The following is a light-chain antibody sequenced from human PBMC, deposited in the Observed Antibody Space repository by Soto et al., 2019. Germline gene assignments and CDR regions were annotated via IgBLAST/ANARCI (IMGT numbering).Light chain of an antibody. CDR1: QSVSSN. V-gene: IGKV3-15*01. CDR2: GAS. J-gene: IGKJ1*01. Sequence: EIVMTQSPATLSVSPGERATLSCRASQSVSSNLAWYQQKPGQAPRLLIYGASTRATGIPARFSGSGSGTDFTLTISRLEPEDFAIYYCQQYNNWSWTFGQGTKVDIK. CDR3: QQYNNWSWT.